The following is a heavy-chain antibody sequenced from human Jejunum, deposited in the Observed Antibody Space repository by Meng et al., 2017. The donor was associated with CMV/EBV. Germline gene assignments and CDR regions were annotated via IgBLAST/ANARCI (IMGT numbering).Heavy chain of an antibody. CDR2: VYHSGAT. V-gene: IGHV4-38-2*02. CDR1: GSSISIGYY. CDR3: ARARSTTWYQDY. J-gene: IGHJ4*02. Sequence: GSSISIGYYWGWIRQAPGRGLEWIGNVYHSGATYYNPSLKSRVTMSVDTSKNQFSLKLDSVTAADTAVYFCARARSTTWYQDYWGQGTQVTVSS. D-gene: IGHD6-13*01.